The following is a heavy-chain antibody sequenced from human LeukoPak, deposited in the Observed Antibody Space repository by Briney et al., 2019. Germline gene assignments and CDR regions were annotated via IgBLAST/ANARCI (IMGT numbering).Heavy chain of an antibody. Sequence: GGSLRLSCAASGFTFSSYAMSWVRQAPGKGLEWVSAISGSGGSTYYADSVKGRVTISRDNSKNTLYLQMNSLRAEDTAVYYCAKDPVLRFLEWSSPSYFDYWGQGTLVTVSS. CDR3: AKDPVLRFLEWSSPSYFDY. J-gene: IGHJ4*02. V-gene: IGHV3-23*01. CDR2: ISGSGGST. CDR1: GFTFSSYA. D-gene: IGHD3-3*01.